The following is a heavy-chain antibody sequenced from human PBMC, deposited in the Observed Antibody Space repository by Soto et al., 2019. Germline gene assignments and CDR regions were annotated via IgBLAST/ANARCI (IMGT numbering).Heavy chain of an antibody. CDR2: IYYSGST. J-gene: IGHJ4*02. CDR3: ARVPMVSTMGYFDC. D-gene: IGHD5-12*01. V-gene: IGHV4-31*03. CDR1: GGSISSGGFY. Sequence: QVQLQESGPGLVQPAQTLSLTCNVSGGSISSGGFYWSWFRQYPGKVLEWIGYIYYSGSTNYRPNLKGRVTTSADTSANHFSLKLTSVTAAYTSVYYGARVPMVSTMGYFDCWGQGTLVTVSS.